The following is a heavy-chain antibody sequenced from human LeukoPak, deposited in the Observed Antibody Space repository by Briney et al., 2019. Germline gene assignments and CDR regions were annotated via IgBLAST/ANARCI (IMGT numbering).Heavy chain of an antibody. Sequence: SETLSLTCSVSGGSISSYYWSWIRQPAGKGLEWIGRIYSSGSTDYNPSLKSRVTISVDTSKNQFSLKLSSVTAADTAVYYCARDDTIFGGDWFDPWGQGTLVTVSS. CDR2: IYSSGST. D-gene: IGHD3-3*01. J-gene: IGHJ5*02. CDR3: ARDDTIFGGDWFDP. CDR1: GGSISSYY. V-gene: IGHV4-4*07.